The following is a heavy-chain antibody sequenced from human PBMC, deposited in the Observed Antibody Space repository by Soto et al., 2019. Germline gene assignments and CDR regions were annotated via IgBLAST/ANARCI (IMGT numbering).Heavy chain of an antibody. V-gene: IGHV1-3*01. CDR2: INAGNGNT. J-gene: IGHJ6*02. D-gene: IGHD3-10*01. CDR3: ARDGPITMVRGVIITRLKYYYYGMDV. Sequence: GASVKVSCKASGYTFTSYAMHWVRQAPGQRLEWMGWINAGNGNTKYSQKFQGRVTITRDTSASTAYMELSSLGSEDTAVYYCARDGPITMVRGVIITRLKYYYYGMDVWGQGTTVTVSS. CDR1: GYTFTSYA.